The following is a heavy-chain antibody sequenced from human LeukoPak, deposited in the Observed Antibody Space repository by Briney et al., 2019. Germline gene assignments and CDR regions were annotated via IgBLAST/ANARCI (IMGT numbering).Heavy chain of an antibody. CDR1: GGSISSYY. V-gene: IGHV4-4*07. CDR2: IYSSGST. Sequence: NPSETLSLTCTVSGGSISSYYWSWVRQPAGKGLEWIGRIYSSGSTNYNPSLKSRVTISVDKSKNQFSLKLSSVTAADTAVYYCARDLEYSSSVRRYYYYYMDVWGKGTTVTVSS. CDR3: ARDLEYSSSVRRYYYYYMDV. J-gene: IGHJ6*03. D-gene: IGHD6-6*01.